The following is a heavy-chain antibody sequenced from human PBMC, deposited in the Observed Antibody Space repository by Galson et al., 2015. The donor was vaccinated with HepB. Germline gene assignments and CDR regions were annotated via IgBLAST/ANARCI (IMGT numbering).Heavy chain of an antibody. J-gene: IGHJ5*02. CDR1: GYTFTNYY. CDR2: VNPNSGGT. CDR3: ARGSGFGGYDSDYLFDT. V-gene: IGHV1-2*04. Sequence: SVKVSCKASGYTFTNYYIHWVRQAPGQGLEWLGWVNPNSGGTGYAQNFQDWVTMTRDKSLSTAYMELNRLKSDDTAVYYCARGSGFGGYDSDYLFDTWGQGTLVTVSS. D-gene: IGHD5-12*01.